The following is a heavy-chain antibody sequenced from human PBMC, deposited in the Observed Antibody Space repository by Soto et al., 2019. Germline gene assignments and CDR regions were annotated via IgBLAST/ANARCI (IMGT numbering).Heavy chain of an antibody. V-gene: IGHV4-30-4*02. CDR2: IYYSGST. CDR3: AREGYDRRNHHSYGMDV. D-gene: IGHD2-15*01. J-gene: IGHJ6*02. CDR1: GGSISSGDYY. Sequence: SETLSLTCTVSGGSISSGDYYWSWIRQPPGKGLEWIGYIYYSGSTYYNPSLKSRVTISVDTSKNQFSLKLSSVTAADTAVYYCAREGYDRRNHHSYGMDVWGQRTTVTVS.